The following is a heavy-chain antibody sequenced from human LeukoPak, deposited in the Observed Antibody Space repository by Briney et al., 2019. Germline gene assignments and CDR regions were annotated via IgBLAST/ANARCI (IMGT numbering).Heavy chain of an antibody. Sequence: PSETLSLTCTVSGGSISRYYWSWIRQPPGRGLQWIGSTSYSGRANYNPSLKDRVTVSLDTSKNQFYLKVTSVTAADTAVYYCARRRVEMAPITEGNWFDSWGQGTPVTVSS. V-gene: IGHV4-59*08. CDR2: TSYSGRA. J-gene: IGHJ5*01. CDR1: GGSISRYY. CDR3: ARRRVEMAPITEGNWFDS. D-gene: IGHD5-24*01.